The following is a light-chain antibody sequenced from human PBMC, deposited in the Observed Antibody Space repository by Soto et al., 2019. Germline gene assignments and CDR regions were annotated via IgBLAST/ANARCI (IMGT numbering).Light chain of an antibody. CDR1: QSVSSN. V-gene: IGKV3-20*01. J-gene: IGKJ5*01. CDR2: GAS. Sequence: EKVITQAPTTLSVSPGERATLSWRASQSVSSNLAWYQRKPGQAPRLLIYGASSRATGIPDRFSGTGSETDFTLTISRLEPEDFAVYYCQQYGSSSITFGQGTRLEIK. CDR3: QQYGSSSIT.